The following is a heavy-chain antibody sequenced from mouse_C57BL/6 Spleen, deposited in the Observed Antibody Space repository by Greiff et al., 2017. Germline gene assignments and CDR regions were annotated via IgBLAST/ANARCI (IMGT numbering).Heavy chain of an antibody. D-gene: IGHD3-2*02. CDR2: IDPSDSET. J-gene: IGHJ2*01. CDR1: GYTFTSYW. CDR3: ARKTAQALYFDY. V-gene: IGHV1-52*01. Sequence: VKLQQPGAELVRPGSSVKLSCKASGYTFTSYWMHWVKQRPIQGLEWIGNIDPSDSETHYNQKFKDKATLTVDKSSSTAYMQLSSLTSEDSAVYYCARKTAQALYFDYWGQGTTLTVSS.